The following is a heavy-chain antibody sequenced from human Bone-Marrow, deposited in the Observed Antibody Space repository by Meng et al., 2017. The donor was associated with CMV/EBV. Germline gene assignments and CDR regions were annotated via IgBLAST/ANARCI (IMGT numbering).Heavy chain of an antibody. V-gene: IGHV3-21*01. CDR2: ISSSSSYI. CDR3: ARDASYHDSSGYWEGAFDI. CDR1: GFTFSSYS. D-gene: IGHD3-22*01. Sequence: GESLKISCAASGFTFSSYSMNWVRQAPGKGLEWVSSISSSSSYIYYADSVKGRFTISRDNAKNSLYLQMNSLRAEDTAVYYCARDASYHDSSGYWEGAFDIWGQGTMVTVSS. J-gene: IGHJ3*02.